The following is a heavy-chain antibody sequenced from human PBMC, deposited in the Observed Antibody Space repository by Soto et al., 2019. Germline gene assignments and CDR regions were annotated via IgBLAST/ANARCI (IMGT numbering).Heavy chain of an antibody. CDR1: GFTLSSYE. Sequence: PGGSLRLSCAASGFTLSSYEMNWVRQAPGKGLEWVSYISSSGSTIYYADSVKGRFTISRDNAKNSLYLQMNSLRAEDTAVYYCARPGMADYAFDIWGQGTMVTVSS. CDR2: ISSSGSTI. CDR3: ARPGMADYAFDI. J-gene: IGHJ3*02. D-gene: IGHD6-13*01. V-gene: IGHV3-48*03.